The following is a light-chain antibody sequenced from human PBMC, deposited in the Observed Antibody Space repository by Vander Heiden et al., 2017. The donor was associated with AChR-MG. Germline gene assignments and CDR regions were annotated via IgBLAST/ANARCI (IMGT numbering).Light chain of an antibody. V-gene: IGLV2-14*03. CDR1: SSDVGGFNY. CDR2: DVS. J-gene: IGLJ2*01. Sequence: QSALPQPAPVSGSPGQSITISCTGTSSDVGGFNYVSLYQHHPGNAPKLMIYDVSNRPSGVSNRFSGSKSGNTASLTISGLQAEDEADYYCSSYTSSNTVIFGGGTKLTVL. CDR3: SSYTSSNTVI.